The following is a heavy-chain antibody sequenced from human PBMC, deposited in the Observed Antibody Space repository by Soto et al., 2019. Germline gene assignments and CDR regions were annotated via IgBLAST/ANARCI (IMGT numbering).Heavy chain of an antibody. J-gene: IGHJ6*03. V-gene: IGHV3-21*01. CDR1: GFTFSSYS. D-gene: IGHD4-4*01. CDR2: ISSSSSYI. CDR3: ERDNYRGDYYYYYMDV. Sequence: EVQLVESGGGLVKPGGSLRLSCAASGFTFSSYSMNWVRQAPGKGLEWVSSISSSSSYIYYADSVKGRFTISRDNAKNSLYLQMNSLRAEDTAVYYCERDNYRGDYYYYYMDVWGKGTTVTVSS.